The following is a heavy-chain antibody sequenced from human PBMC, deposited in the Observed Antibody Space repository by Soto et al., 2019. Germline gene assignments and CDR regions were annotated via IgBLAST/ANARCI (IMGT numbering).Heavy chain of an antibody. CDR2: INHSGST. Sequence: PSETLSLTCAVYGGSFSGYYWSWIRQPPGKGLEWIGEINHSGSTNYNPSLKSRVTISVDTSKNQFSLKLSSVTAADTAVYYCASYRYSSSWYVSYWGQGTLVTVS. D-gene: IGHD6-13*01. CDR3: ASYRYSSSWYVSY. V-gene: IGHV4-34*01. CDR1: GGSFSGYY. J-gene: IGHJ4*02.